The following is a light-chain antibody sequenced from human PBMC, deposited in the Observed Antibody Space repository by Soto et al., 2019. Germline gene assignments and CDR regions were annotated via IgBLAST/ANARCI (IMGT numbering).Light chain of an antibody. CDR3: QHFRA. V-gene: IGKV3-20*01. CDR1: QSVSSSF. CDR2: GAS. J-gene: IGKJ5*01. Sequence: EIVLTQSPGTLSLSPRERATLSCRASQSVSSSFLAWYQQKRGQPPRLLIYGASNRATGIPDRFSGSGSGTDFTLTLSRVEPDDFAVYYCQHFRAFGQGTRLEI.